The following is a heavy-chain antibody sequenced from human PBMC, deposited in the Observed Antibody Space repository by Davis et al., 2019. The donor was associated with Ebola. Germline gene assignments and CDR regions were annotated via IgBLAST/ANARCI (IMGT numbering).Heavy chain of an antibody. D-gene: IGHD6-19*01. CDR2: INPNSGGT. CDR3: ATLAVAGSGLNWFDP. Sequence: ASVKVSCKASGYTFTGYYMHWVRQAPGQGLVWMGWINPNSGGTNYAQKFQGRVTMTRDTSISTAYMELSSLRSEDTAVYYCATLAVAGSGLNWFDPWGQGTLVTVSS. CDR1: GYTFTGYY. V-gene: IGHV1-2*02. J-gene: IGHJ5*02.